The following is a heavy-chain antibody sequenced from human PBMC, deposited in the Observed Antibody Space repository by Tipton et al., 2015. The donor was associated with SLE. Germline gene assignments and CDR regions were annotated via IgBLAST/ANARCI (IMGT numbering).Heavy chain of an antibody. CDR3: ARGMLTWRGAIVGVDV. J-gene: IGHJ6*02. D-gene: IGHD3-10*02. CDR2: VFHSGST. CDR1: GGAISSSIW. Sequence: TLSLTCAVSGGAISSSIWWTWVRQPPGKGLEWIGEVFHSGSTNYNPSLKSRVTISVDTAKNQFSLKLTSVTAADTAVYYCARGMLTWRGAIVGVDVWGQGTTVNVSS. V-gene: IGHV4-4*02.